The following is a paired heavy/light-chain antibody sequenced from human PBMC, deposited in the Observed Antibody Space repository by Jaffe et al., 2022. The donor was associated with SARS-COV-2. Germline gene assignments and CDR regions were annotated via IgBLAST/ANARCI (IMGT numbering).Heavy chain of an antibody. CDR1: GYTFTGYY. V-gene: IGHV1-2*06. J-gene: IGHJ4*02. D-gene: IGHD3-10*01. CDR2: MNPNSGGT. CDR3: ARAAGFSPNYYFDY. Sequence: QVPLVQSGAEVKKPGASVKVSCKASGYTFTGYYMHWVRQAPGQGLEWMGRMNPNSGGTNYAQKFQGRVTMTGDTSIGTAYMELSRLRSDDTAVYYCARAAGFSPNYYFDYWGRGTLVTVSS.
Light chain of an antibody. Sequence: QSVLTQPPSVSGAPGQRVTISCTGSSSNIGAGYDVQWYQQLPGTAPKLLIHGDSNRPSGVPDRFSGSRSGTSASLAITGLQAEDEADYYCQSYDSSPNWVFGGGTKLTVL. V-gene: IGLV1-40*01. CDR3: QSYDSSPNWV. CDR1: SSNIGAGYD. J-gene: IGLJ3*02. CDR2: GDS.